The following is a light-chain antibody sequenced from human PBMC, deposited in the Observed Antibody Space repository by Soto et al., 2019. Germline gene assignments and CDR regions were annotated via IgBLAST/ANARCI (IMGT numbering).Light chain of an antibody. V-gene: IGKV3-11*01. CDR3: YQRQSWPRT. J-gene: IGKJ1*01. CDR1: QYINTR. CDR2: QTS. Sequence: EIVLTQSPATLSSFPGDRVTLSCRASQYINTRLAWYQHRPGQSPRLLIYQTSLRAAGIPARFSASGSGTDFTLAISDVQPEDFALYYCYQRQSWPRTFGQGTKV.